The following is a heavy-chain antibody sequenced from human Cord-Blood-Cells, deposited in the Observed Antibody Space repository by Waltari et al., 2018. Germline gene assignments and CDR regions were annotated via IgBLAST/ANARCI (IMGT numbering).Heavy chain of an antibody. V-gene: IGHV3-23*01. CDR1: GFTFRSYA. CDR3: AKANDILTGYSDY. Sequence: EVQLLESGGGLVQPGGSLRLSCAASGFTFRSYAMSWVRQAPGKGLEWVSAIIGSGGSTYYADSVKGRFTISRDNSKNTLYLQMNSLRAEDTAVYYCAKANDILTGYSDYWGQGTLVTVSS. J-gene: IGHJ4*02. CDR2: IIGSGGST. D-gene: IGHD3-9*01.